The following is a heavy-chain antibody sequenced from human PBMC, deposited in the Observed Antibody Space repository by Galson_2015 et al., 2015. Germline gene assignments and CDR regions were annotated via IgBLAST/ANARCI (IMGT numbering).Heavy chain of an antibody. CDR1: GFTFSSYS. J-gene: IGHJ4*02. CDR3: ARSRRFLEWLPPPFDY. Sequence: LRLSCAASGFTFSSYSMNWVRQAPGKGLEWVSSISSSSSYIYYADSVKGRFTISRDNAKNSLYLQMNSLRAEDTAVYYCARSRRFLEWLPPPFDYWGQGTLITVSS. D-gene: IGHD3-3*01. V-gene: IGHV3-21*01. CDR2: ISSSSSYI.